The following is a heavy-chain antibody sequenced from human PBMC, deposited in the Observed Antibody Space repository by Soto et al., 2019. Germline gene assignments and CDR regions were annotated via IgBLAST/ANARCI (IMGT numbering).Heavy chain of an antibody. CDR2: IDWDDDK. CDR1: GFSLSTSGMC. D-gene: IGHD3-9*01. Sequence: SGPTLVNPTHTLTLTCTFSGFSLSTSGMCVSWIRQPPGKALEWLALIDWDDDKYYSTSLKTRLTISKDTSKNQEVLTMTNMDPVDTATYYCARSHADLTGYYVIPDYWGQGTLVTVSS. V-gene: IGHV2-70*01. J-gene: IGHJ4*02. CDR3: ARSHADLTGYYVIPDY.